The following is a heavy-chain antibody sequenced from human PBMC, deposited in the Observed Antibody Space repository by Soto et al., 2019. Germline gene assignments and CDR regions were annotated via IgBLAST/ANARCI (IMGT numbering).Heavy chain of an antibody. D-gene: IGHD6-19*01. CDR3: ARVIAGSGWYDAFDI. Sequence: QVQLVQSGAEVKKPGASVKVSCKASGYTFTSYDINWVRQATGQGLEWMGWMNPNSGNTGYAQKFQGRVPMTRNTPISTAKMELSSRRSEDTAVYYCARVIAGSGWYDAFDIWGQGTMVTVSS. J-gene: IGHJ3*02. CDR2: MNPNSGNT. CDR1: GYTFTSYD. V-gene: IGHV1-8*01.